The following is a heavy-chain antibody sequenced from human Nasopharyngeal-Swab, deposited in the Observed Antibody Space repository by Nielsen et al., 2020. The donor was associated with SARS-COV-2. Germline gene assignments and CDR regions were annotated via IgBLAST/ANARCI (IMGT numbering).Heavy chain of an antibody. Sequence: GGSLRLSCVASGFTYSTYAMSWVRLAPGKGLEWVSGISGSGDNTYYADSVMGRFTISRDNAMNTVYLQMNSLRAEDTAVYYCARGKDCGGGSCNGYHYYGMDVWGLGTTVTVSS. D-gene: IGHD2-15*01. CDR3: ARGKDCGGGSCNGYHYYGMDV. V-gene: IGHV3-23*01. J-gene: IGHJ6*02. CDR1: GFTYSTYA. CDR2: ISGSGDNT.